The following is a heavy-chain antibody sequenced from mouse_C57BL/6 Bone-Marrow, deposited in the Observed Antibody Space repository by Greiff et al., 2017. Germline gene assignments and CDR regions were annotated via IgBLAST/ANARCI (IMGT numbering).Heavy chain of an antibody. V-gene: IGHV1-39*01. CDR3: ARPRYYDYLWFAD. CDR2: INPNFGTT. Sequence: FQLQQSGPELVKPGASVQISCKPSAYPFTDFNINWVKQSNGKSLEWIGVINPNFGTTSYNQKFKGKATLTVDQSSSTAYMQLNSLTSEDYAVFYGARPRYYDYLWFADGGQGTLVTVSA. J-gene: IGHJ3*01. D-gene: IGHD2-4*01. CDR1: AYPFTDFN.